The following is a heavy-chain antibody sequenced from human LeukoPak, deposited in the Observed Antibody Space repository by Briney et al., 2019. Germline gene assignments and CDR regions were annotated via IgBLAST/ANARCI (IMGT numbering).Heavy chain of an antibody. Sequence: GGSLRLSCAASGFTFSSYAMNWVRQAPGKGLEWVSIISGSAGSTYYADSVKGRFTISRDNSMNTLFLQMNSLRAEDTAVYYCAKDRSLDGGNSNGYFDSWGQGTLVTVSS. V-gene: IGHV3-23*01. CDR1: GFTFSSYA. D-gene: IGHD4-23*01. J-gene: IGHJ4*02. CDR3: AKDRSLDGGNSNGYFDS. CDR2: ISGSAGST.